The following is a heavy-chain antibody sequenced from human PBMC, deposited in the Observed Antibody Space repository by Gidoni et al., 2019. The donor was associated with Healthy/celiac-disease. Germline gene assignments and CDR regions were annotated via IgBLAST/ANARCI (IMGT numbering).Heavy chain of an antibody. D-gene: IGHD3-10*01. CDR3: ARGRMVRGVIKAGAIDY. CDR1: GGSFSGYY. Sequence: QVQLQQWGAGLLKPAETLSLTCAVYGGSFSGYYWSWFRQPPGKGLQWIGEINHSGSTNYHPALKSRVTISVDTSKNQFSLKLSSVTAADTAVYYCARGRMVRGVIKAGAIDYWGQGTLVTVSS. V-gene: IGHV4-34*01. J-gene: IGHJ4*02. CDR2: INHSGST.